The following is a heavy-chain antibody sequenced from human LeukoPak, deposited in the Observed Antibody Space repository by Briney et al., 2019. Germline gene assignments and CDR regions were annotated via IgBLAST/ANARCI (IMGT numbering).Heavy chain of an antibody. Sequence: GGSLRLSCAASEFSVGSNYMTWVRQAPGKGLEWVSYISSSGSTIYYADSVKGRFTISRDNAKNSLYLQMNSLRAEDTAVYYCARCGGFGAPLDYWGQGALVTVSS. J-gene: IGHJ4*02. V-gene: IGHV3-48*04. CDR1: EFSVGSNY. CDR3: ARCGGFGAPLDY. D-gene: IGHD2-21*01. CDR2: ISSSGSTI.